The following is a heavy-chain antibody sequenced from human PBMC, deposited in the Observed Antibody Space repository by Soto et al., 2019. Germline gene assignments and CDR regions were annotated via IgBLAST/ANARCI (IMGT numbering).Heavy chain of an antibody. D-gene: IGHD3-3*01. CDR2: IYYSGSP. V-gene: IGHV4-59*01. CDR3: ARGGYYDFWSGYYPYYYYGMDV. J-gene: IGHJ6*02. CDR1: AGSISSYY. Sequence: SETLSLTCTVSAGSISSYYWSWIRQHPGKGLEWIGYIYYSGSPNYNPYLKSRVTISVVTSQNQFSLKLSSVTAADTAVYYCARGGYYDFWSGYYPYYYYGMDVWGQGATVTVS.